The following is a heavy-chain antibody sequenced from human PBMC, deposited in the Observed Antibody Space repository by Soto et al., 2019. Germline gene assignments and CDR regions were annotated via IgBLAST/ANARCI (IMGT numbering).Heavy chain of an antibody. Sequence: EVQLLESGGDLVQPGGSLRLSCAASGFSFSSHAMSWVRQAPGKGLEWVSGISGSGGSTYSADSVKGRFTISRDKSKNTMYLQMRSLRADDTAVYYCAKSLYYGSGSYYRAMDYWGQGTLVTVSS. D-gene: IGHD3-10*01. CDR2: ISGSGGST. J-gene: IGHJ4*02. CDR3: AKSLYYGSGSYYRAMDY. V-gene: IGHV3-23*01. CDR1: GFSFSSHA.